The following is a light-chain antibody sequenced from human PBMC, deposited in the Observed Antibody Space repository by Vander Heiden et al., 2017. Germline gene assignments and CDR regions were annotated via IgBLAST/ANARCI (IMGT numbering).Light chain of an antibody. J-gene: IGKJ1*01. Sequence: DILLTLSSDLLVVVLAARAPINCKSSLRVLFSCNNKNYLAWYQQKPGQPPKVLIYWASTRESGVPDRFSGSGSGTDFTLTISSLQAEDVAVYYCKQSYSTPWTFGQGTKVEIK. CDR1: LRVLFSCNNKNY. V-gene: IGKV4-1*01. CDR2: WAS. CDR3: KQSYSTPWT.